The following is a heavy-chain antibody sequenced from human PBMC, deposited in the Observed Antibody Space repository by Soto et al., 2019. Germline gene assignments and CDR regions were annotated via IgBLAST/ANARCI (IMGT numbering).Heavy chain of an antibody. CDR2: IWYDGSNK. Sequence: AGGSLRLSCAASGFTFSSYGMHWVRQAPGKGLEWVAVIWYDGSNKYYADSVKGRFTISRDNSKNTLYLQMNSLRAEDTAVYYCARDPGYCSSTSCYTNNWFDPWGQGTLVTVSS. J-gene: IGHJ5*02. CDR3: ARDPGYCSSTSCYTNNWFDP. D-gene: IGHD2-2*02. V-gene: IGHV3-33*01. CDR1: GFTFSSYG.